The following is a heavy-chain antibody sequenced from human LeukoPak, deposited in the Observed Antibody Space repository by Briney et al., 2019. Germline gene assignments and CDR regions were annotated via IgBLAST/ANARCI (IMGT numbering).Heavy chain of an antibody. D-gene: IGHD1-26*01. CDR3: ARDMGYSGSWPGYFDY. V-gene: IGHV3-21*01. CDR1: GFTVSSNY. CDR2: ISSSSSYI. Sequence: GGSLRLSCAASGFTVSSNYMSWVRQAPGKGLEWVSSISSSSSYIYYADSVKGRFTISRDNAKNSLYLQMNSLRAEDTAVYYCARDMGYSGSWPGYFDYWGQGVLVTVSS. J-gene: IGHJ4*02.